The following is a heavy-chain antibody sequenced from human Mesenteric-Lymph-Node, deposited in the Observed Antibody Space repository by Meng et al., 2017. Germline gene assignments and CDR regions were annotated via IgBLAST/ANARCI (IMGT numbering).Heavy chain of an antibody. CDR3: ARGPRYSSGWTKYYYSYGLDV. CDR2: IKQDGSEK. V-gene: IGHV3-7*01. D-gene: IGHD6-19*01. J-gene: IGHJ6*02. CDR1: GFTFSSYW. Sequence: GESLKISCAASGFTFSSYWMSWVRQAPGKGLEWVANIKQDGSEKYYVDSVKGRFTISRDNAKNSLYLEMSSLRGEDTAVYYCARGPRYSSGWTKYYYSYGLDVWGQGTTVTVSS.